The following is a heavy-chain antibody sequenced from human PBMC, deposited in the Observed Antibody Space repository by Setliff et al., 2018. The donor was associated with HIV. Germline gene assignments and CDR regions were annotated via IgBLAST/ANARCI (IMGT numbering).Heavy chain of an antibody. Sequence: ASVKVSCKASGYTFTSYDINWVRQAPGQGLEWMGWITPNGDDTNYPQKFEGRVTLTRDTSIATAYMELRSLTSDDTAVYYCAREGSPIYYFDYWSQGTLVTVSS. D-gene: IGHD3-10*01. V-gene: IGHV1-2*02. CDR1: GYTFTSYD. CDR2: ITPNGDDT. J-gene: IGHJ4*02. CDR3: AREGSPIYYFDY.